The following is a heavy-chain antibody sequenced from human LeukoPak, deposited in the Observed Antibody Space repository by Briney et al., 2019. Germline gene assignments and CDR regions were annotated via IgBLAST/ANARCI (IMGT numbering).Heavy chain of an antibody. D-gene: IGHD3-9*01. CDR3: ARKYGFYDILTGYYSYYFDY. Sequence: GGSLRLSCAASGFTFSDYYMSWIRQAPGKGPEWVSYISSSGSTIYYADSVKGRFTISRDNAKNSLYLQMNSLRAEDTAVYYCARKYGFYDILTGYYSYYFDYWGQGTLVTVSS. V-gene: IGHV3-11*04. J-gene: IGHJ4*02. CDR2: ISSSGSTI. CDR1: GFTFSDYY.